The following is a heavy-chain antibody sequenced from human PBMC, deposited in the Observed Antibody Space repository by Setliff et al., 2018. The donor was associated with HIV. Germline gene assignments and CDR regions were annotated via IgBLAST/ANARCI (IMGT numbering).Heavy chain of an antibody. CDR2: INAANGDT. D-gene: IGHD3-3*01. CDR3: ARGRGAYDFWTSDNYYMGV. CDR1: GYTFTSYG. V-gene: IGHV1-18*01. Sequence: ASVKVSCKASGYTFTSYGISWVRQAPGQGLEWMGWINAANGDTKYSQKFQGRVTITRDKSASTAYMELSSLRFEDTAVYYCARGRGAYDFWTSDNYYMGVWGNGTTVTVSS. J-gene: IGHJ6*03.